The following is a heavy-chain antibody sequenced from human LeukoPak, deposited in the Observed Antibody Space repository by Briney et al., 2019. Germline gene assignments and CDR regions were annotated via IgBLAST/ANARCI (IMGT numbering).Heavy chain of an antibody. V-gene: IGHV3-23*01. CDR2: ISGRGGTT. CDR3: VITPGPGPTKNAFDI. J-gene: IGHJ3*02. Sequence: GGSLRLSCTASGFTFSGYAMSWVRQAPGKGLEWVSAISGRGGTTNYADSVKGRFTISRDSSKNTLYPQMDSLRAEDTALYYCVITPGPGPTKNAFDIWGQGTMVTVSS. D-gene: IGHD1/OR15-1a*01. CDR1: GFTFSGYA.